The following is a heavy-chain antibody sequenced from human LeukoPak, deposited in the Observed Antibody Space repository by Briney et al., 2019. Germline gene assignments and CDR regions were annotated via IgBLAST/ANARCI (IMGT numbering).Heavy chain of an antibody. CDR3: AKTLRSSAGARPKYYYYYGMDV. CDR1: GFTFSSTS. J-gene: IGHJ6*02. D-gene: IGHD6-6*01. Sequence: GGSLRLSCAASGFTFSSTSMSWVRQAPGKGLEWVAVTVGGGDGTYYADSVKGRFTISRDNSKNTLYLQMNSLRAEDTAVYYCAKTLRSSAGARPKYYYYYGMDVWGQGTTVTVSS. CDR2: TVGGGDGT. V-gene: IGHV3-23*01.